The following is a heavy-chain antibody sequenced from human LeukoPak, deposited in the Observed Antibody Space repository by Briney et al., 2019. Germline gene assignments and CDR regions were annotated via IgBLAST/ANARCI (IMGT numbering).Heavy chain of an antibody. D-gene: IGHD4-17*01. CDR2: IYSGGST. CDR1: GCTVSSNY. Sequence: GGSLRLSCAASGCTVSSNYMSWVRQAPGKGLEWVSVIYSGGSTYYADSVKGRFTISRDNSKNTLYLQMNSLRAEDTAVYYCARGYGDYVTAFDIWGQGTMVTVSS. J-gene: IGHJ3*02. V-gene: IGHV3-53*01. CDR3: ARGYGDYVTAFDI.